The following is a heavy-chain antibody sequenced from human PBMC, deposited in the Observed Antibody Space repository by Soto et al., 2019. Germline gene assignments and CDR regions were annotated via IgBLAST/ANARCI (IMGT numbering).Heavy chain of an antibody. V-gene: IGHV1-3*01. Sequence: ASVKVSCKASGYTFTSYAMHWVRQAPGQRLEWMGWINAGNGNTKYSQKFQGRVTITRDTSASTAYMELSSLRSEDTAVYYCARDILGGSGKANWSDPWGRGPLVPLP. J-gene: IGHJ5*02. CDR2: INAGNGNT. CDR1: GYTFTSYA. D-gene: IGHD3-10*01. CDR3: ARDILGGSGKANWSDP.